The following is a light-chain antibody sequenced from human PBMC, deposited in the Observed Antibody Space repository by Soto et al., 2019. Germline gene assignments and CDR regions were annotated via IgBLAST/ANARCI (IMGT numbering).Light chain of an antibody. CDR2: GAS. Sequence: EIVMTQSPATLSVSPGERATLSCRASQSISSNLAWYQQKPGQAPRLLIYGASTRATGIAARFSGSGSGTEFTLTISSLQSEDFGVYHCQQYNDWPRSYTFGQGTNLEIK. V-gene: IGKV3-15*01. J-gene: IGKJ2*01. CDR3: QQYNDWPRSYT. CDR1: QSISSN.